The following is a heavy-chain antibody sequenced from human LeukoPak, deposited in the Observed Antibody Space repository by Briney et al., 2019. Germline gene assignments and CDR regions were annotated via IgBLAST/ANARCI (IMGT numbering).Heavy chain of an antibody. CDR1: GFTFSSYA. CDR2: VWHDGSNR. D-gene: IGHD3-10*01. J-gene: IGHJ4*02. Sequence: PGRSLRLSCTAPGFTFSSYAIHWIRQAPGKGLEWVALVWHDGSNRYYADFVKGRFTISRDNSKNTVYLQMNSLRAEDTAVYYCARELFGSGSCPDYWGQGTLVTVSS. V-gene: IGHV3-33*01. CDR3: ARELFGSGSCPDY.